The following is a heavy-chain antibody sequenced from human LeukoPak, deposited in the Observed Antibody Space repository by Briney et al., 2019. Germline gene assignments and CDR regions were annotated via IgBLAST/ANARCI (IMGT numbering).Heavy chain of an antibody. CDR2: IYSCGST. CDR3: TRAEIAVAGPFDY. D-gene: IGHD6-19*01. J-gene: IGHJ4*02. CDR1: GFTVSSNY. Sequence: GGSLRLSCAASGFTVSSNYMSWVRQAPGKGLEWVSVIYSCGSTYYADSVKGRFTISRDNAKNTLYLQMDSLRAEDTAIYYCTRAEIAVAGPFDYWGQGTLVTVSS. V-gene: IGHV3-66*03.